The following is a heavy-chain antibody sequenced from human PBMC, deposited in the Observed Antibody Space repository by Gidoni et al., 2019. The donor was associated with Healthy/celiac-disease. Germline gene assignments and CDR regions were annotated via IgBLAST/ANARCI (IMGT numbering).Heavy chain of an antibody. D-gene: IGHD4-17*01. J-gene: IGHJ4*02. V-gene: IGHV3-30*18. CDR2: ISYDGSNN. CDR3: AKDWAAYGDHVNGLVY. Sequence: QVELVESGGGVVQPGRSVRRSGAAAGCTFSGEGMHWVRQAPGKGLEWVAVISYDGSNNYYADSVKGRFTISRDNSTNTLYLQLSSLRAEDTAVYYCAKDWAAYGDHVNGLVYWGQGTLVTVSS. CDR1: GCTFSGEG.